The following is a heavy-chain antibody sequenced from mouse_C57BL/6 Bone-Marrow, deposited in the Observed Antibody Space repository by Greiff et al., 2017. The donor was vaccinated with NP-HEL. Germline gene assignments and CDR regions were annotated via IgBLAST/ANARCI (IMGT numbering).Heavy chain of an antibody. CDR1: GFTFSSYG. J-gene: IGHJ2*01. CDR2: ISSGGSYT. Sequence: EVKLVESGGDLVKPGGSLKLSCAASGFTFSSYGMSWVRQTPDKRLEWVATISSGGSYTYYPDSVKGRFTISRDNAKNTLYLQMSGLKAEDTAMYYCARRDFDYWGQGTTLTVSS. V-gene: IGHV5-6*02. CDR3: ARRDFDY.